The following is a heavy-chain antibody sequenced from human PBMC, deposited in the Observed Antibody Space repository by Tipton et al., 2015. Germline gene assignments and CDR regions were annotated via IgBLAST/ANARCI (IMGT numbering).Heavy chain of an antibody. Sequence: TLSLTCTVSGASLSNYYWNWIRQPPGKGLEWIGYIYSSGSTNYAPSLESRVTMSIDTSKNQFSLTLTSVNTADTAIYYCAGGAYTYNWFDPWGQGTLVTVSS. CDR2: IYSSGST. V-gene: IGHV4-59*01. CDR3: AGGAYTYNWFDP. D-gene: IGHD2-2*02. CDR1: GASLSNYY. J-gene: IGHJ5*02.